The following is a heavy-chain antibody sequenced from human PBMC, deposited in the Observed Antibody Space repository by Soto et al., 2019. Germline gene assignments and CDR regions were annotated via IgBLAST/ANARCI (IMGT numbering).Heavy chain of an antibody. CDR1: GFTLRSYA. V-gene: IGHV3-23*01. CDR2: ISGSGGST. D-gene: IGHD6-13*01. CDR3: AKDKWSQQLVPGFDP. J-gene: IGHJ5*02. Sequence: GGSLRLSCAASGFTLRSYAMSWVRQAPGKGLEWVSAISGSGGSTYYADSVKGRFTISRDNSKNTLYLQMNSLRAEDTAVYYCAKDKWSQQLVPGFDPWGQGTLVTVPQ.